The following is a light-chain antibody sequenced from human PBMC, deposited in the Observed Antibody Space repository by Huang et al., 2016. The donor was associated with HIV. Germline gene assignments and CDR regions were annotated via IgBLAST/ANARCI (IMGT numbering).Light chain of an antibody. CDR3: QQYYSSPQT. CDR1: QSVYSSSTSKDY. V-gene: IGKV4-1*01. J-gene: IGKJ1*01. Sequence: DIIMTQSPDSLAVSLGERATLNCRSSQSVYSSSTSKDYMAWFQQKPGQPPRLLLFWASTREAGVPDRFTGSGSGTYCTLTIASLEAEDAAIYYCQQYYSSPQTFGQGTRVEVK. CDR2: WAS.